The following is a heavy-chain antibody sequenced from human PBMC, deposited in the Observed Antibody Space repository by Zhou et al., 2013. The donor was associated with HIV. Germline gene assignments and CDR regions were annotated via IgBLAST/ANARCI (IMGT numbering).Heavy chain of an antibody. Sequence: QVQLVQSGAEVVKPGASVKISCKTSGFTFTDHFIHWVRQAPGQGFDYMGWLNSKTGATTYAQKFQGRVTMTRDTSITTAYMDLSWLTSDDTAVYFCVRDCGLGGSRDYWGQGTLVTVSS. D-gene: IGHD1-26*01. CDR1: GFTFTDHF. CDR3: VRDCGLGGSRDY. J-gene: IGHJ4*02. CDR2: LNSKTGAT. V-gene: IGHV1-2*02.